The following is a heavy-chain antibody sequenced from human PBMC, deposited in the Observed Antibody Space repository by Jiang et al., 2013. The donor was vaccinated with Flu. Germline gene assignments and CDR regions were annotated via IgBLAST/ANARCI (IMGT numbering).Heavy chain of an antibody. D-gene: IGHD4-17*01. Sequence: WMGWINPTLGTQLYAQGFIGRFVFSLDTSVSTAYLQINNLEAEDTAVYYCARRSPTDYWGQGTLITVSS. CDR2: INPTLGT. CDR3: ARRSPTDY. V-gene: IGHV7-4-1*02. J-gene: IGHJ1*01.